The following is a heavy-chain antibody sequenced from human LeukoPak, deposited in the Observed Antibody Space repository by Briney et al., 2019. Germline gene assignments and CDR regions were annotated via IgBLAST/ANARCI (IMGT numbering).Heavy chain of an antibody. V-gene: IGHV3-48*03. CDR2: ISSSGSTI. CDR3: AELGITMIGGV. Sequence: GGSLRLSCAASGFTFSSYAMSWVRQAPGKGLEWVSAISSSGSTIYYADSVKGRFTISRDNAKNSLYLQMNSLRAEDTAVYYCAELGITMIGGVWGKGTTVTVSS. D-gene: IGHD3-10*02. J-gene: IGHJ6*04. CDR1: GFTFSSYA.